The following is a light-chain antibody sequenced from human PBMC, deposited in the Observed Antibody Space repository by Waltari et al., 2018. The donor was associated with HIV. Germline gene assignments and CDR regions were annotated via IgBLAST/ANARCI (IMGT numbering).Light chain of an antibody. CDR1: SSNIGATYD. V-gene: IGLV1-40*01. CDR3: QSYDSRLSGPVV. CDR2: CNR. Sequence: QSVLTQPPSVSGAPGQRVTISCAGNSSNIGATYDVYWYQQLPGTAPKLLIYCNRNRPPGVPDRFSGSKSGTSASLAITGLQAEDEADYYCQSYDSRLSGPVVFGGGTKLTVL. J-gene: IGLJ2*01.